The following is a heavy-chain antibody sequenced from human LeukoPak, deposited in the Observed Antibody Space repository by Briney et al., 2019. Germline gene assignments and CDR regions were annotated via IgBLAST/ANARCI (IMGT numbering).Heavy chain of an antibody. Sequence: GGSLRLSCAASGFIFSNYWMSWVRQAPGKGLKWVANIKQDGSEKYYVDSVKGRFTISRDNAKNSLYLQMNSLRVEDTAVYYCARRFCTSTSCMEYFQHWGQGTLVTVSS. V-gene: IGHV3-7*01. CDR3: ARRFCTSTSCMEYFQH. D-gene: IGHD2-2*01. J-gene: IGHJ1*01. CDR1: GFIFSNYW. CDR2: IKQDGSEK.